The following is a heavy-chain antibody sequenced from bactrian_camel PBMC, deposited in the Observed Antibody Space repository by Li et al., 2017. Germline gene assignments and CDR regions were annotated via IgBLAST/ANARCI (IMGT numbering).Heavy chain of an antibody. Sequence: HVQLVESGGGSVQAGGSLNLSCVATPGYSYSTYCMAWFRQGPGKEREVVAVIEGPGSHTYVDSVKGRFTISQDNAKNTVYLQMNSLKPEDTAMYYCAARGPYCYTNLSVRDFTYWGQGTQVTVS. J-gene: IGHJ6*01. D-gene: IGHD2*01. CDR3: AARGPYCYTNLSVRDFTY. V-gene: IGHV3S53*01. CDR1: GYSYSTYC. CDR2: IEGPGSH.